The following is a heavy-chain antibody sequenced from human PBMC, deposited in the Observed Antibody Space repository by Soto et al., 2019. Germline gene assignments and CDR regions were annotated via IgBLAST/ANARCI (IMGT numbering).Heavy chain of an antibody. CDR2: IYPGDSDT. CDR1: GYSFTSYW. CDR3: ARFRITIFGVVNRAFDI. J-gene: IGHJ3*02. V-gene: IGHV5-51*01. D-gene: IGHD3-3*01. Sequence: PGESLKISCKGSGYSFTSYWIGWVRQMPGKGLKWMGIIYPGDSDTRYSPSFQGQVTISADKSISTAYLQWSSLKASDTAMYYWARFRITIFGVVNRAFDIWGQGTMVTVSS.